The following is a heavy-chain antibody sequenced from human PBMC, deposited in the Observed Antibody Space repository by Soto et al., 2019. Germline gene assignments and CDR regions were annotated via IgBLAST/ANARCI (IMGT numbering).Heavy chain of an antibody. J-gene: IGHJ5*02. V-gene: IGHV4-39*01. D-gene: IGHD4-17*01. Sequence: QLQLQESGPGLVKPSETLSLTCTVSGGSISSSSYYWGWIRQPPGKGLEWIGSIYYSGSTYYNPSLKSRVTISVDTSKNQFSLKLSSVTAADTAVYYCARHPDYGDYVLISWGQGTLVTVSS. CDR3: ARHPDYGDYVLIS. CDR1: GGSISSSSYY. CDR2: IYYSGST.